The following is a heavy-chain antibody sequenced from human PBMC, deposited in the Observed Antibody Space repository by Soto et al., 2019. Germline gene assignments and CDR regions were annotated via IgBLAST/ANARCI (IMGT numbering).Heavy chain of an antibody. Sequence: PGGSLRLSCAASGFTFSNAWMSWVRQAPGKGLEWVGRIKRKTDGGTTEYAAAVKGRFTISRDGSKNTLYLQMNSLKTEDTAVSYCNSGWNSDYWGQGPLVTVYS. D-gene: IGHD1-7*01. V-gene: IGHV3-15*01. CDR3: NSGWNSDY. CDR1: GFTFSNAW. J-gene: IGHJ4*02. CDR2: IKRKTDGGTT.